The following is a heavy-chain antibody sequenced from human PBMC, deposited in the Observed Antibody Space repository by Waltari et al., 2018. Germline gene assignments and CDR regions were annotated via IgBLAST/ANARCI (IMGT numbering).Heavy chain of an antibody. Sequence: QVQLQESGPGLVKPSETLSLTCTVSGGSISSYYWSWIRQPAGKGLEWIGRIYTSGSTNYNPSLKSRVTMLVDTSKNQFSLKLSSVTAADTAVYYCARSPAAAPENWFDPWGQGTLVTVSS. V-gene: IGHV4-4*07. CDR3: ARSPAAAPENWFDP. CDR2: IYTSGST. J-gene: IGHJ5*02. D-gene: IGHD6-13*01. CDR1: GGSISSYY.